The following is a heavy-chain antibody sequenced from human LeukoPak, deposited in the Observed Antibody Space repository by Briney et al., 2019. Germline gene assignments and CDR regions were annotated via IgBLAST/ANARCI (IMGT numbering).Heavy chain of an antibody. J-gene: IGHJ4*02. Sequence: GASVKVSCKASGYTFTGYYMHWVRQAPGQGLEWMGIITPGGGSTSYAQKLQGRVTMTRDTSTSTVYMELSSLTSEDTAVYYCAGYREAVGFDYWGQGTLVTVSS. D-gene: IGHD3-16*02. CDR1: GYTFTGYY. V-gene: IGHV1-46*01. CDR2: ITPGGGST. CDR3: AGYREAVGFDY.